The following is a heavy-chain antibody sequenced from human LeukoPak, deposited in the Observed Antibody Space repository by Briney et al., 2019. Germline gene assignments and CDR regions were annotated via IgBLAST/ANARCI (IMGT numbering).Heavy chain of an antibody. J-gene: IGHJ4*02. V-gene: IGHV3-66*01. Sequence: PGGSLRLSCAAFGFTVSVNYMSWVRQAPAKGLECVSVIYSGGNTYYADSVKGRFTISRDNSKNTLYLQMNSLRAEDTAVYYCARASVNGYDYSGVDHWGQGTQVTVSS. D-gene: IGHD3-22*01. CDR2: IYSGGNT. CDR1: GFTVSVNY. CDR3: ARASVNGYDYSGVDH.